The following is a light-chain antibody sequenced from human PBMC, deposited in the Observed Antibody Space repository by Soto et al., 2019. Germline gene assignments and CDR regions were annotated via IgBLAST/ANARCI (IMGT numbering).Light chain of an antibody. J-gene: IGLJ2*01. V-gene: IGLV2-8*01. CDR2: EVS. CDR3: SSYAGNNNLL. CDR1: SSDIGDYNS. Sequence: QSALTQPPSASGSPGQSVTISCTGTSSDIGDYNSVSWYQQHPGKVPKVMIYEVSKRPSGVPDRFSGSKSGNTASLTVSGLHAEDEADYYCSSYAGNNNLLFGGGTQVTVL.